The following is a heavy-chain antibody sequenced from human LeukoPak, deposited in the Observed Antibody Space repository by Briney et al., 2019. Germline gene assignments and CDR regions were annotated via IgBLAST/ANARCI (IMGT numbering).Heavy chain of an antibody. CDR2: FDPENGET. J-gene: IGHJ4*02. CDR3: ATIDGHYDSSGY. V-gene: IGHV1-24*01. Sequence: GASVKVSCKVSGYTLTELSMHWVRPAPGKGLEWMGGFDPENGETIYAQKFQGRVTMTEDTSTDTAYMGLSSLRSEDTAVYYCATIDGHYDSSGYWGQGTLVTVSS. D-gene: IGHD3-22*01. CDR1: GYTLTELS.